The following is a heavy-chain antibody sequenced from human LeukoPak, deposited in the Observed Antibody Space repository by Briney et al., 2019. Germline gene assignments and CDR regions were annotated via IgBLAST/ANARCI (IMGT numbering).Heavy chain of an antibody. V-gene: IGHV4-34*01. Sequence: KPSETLSLTCAVYGWSFNDYYWNWVRQTPGKGLEWIGEINHSGYTNDSPSLKSRVTLSIDTSRKQFSLNLRSVTVADAGTYYCTRMTTGHDYWGQGTLVTVSS. CDR3: TRMTTGHDY. J-gene: IGHJ4*02. CDR1: GWSFNDYY. CDR2: INHSGYT. D-gene: IGHD4-17*01.